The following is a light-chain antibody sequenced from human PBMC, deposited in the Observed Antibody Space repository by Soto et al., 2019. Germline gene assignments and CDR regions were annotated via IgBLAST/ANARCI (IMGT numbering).Light chain of an antibody. Sequence: QSDLTQPPSASGSPGQSVTISCTGTSSDVGGYNYVSWYQQHPGKAPKLMIYEVSKRPSGVPDRFSGSKSGNTASLTVSGLQAEDEADYYCSSYAGTWDVVFGGGTKLTVL. J-gene: IGLJ2*01. CDR2: EVS. V-gene: IGLV2-8*01. CDR1: SSDVGGYNY. CDR3: SSYAGTWDVV.